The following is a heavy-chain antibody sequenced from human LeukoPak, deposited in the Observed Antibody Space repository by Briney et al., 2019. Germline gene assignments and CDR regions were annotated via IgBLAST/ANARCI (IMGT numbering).Heavy chain of an antibody. CDR3: ARRMRGYSYGYDY. V-gene: IGHV4-39*01. D-gene: IGHD5-18*01. CDR2: IYYSGST. J-gene: IGHJ4*02. Sequence: SETLSLTCTVSGGSISSGSYYWGWIRQPPGKGLEWIGSIYYSGSTYYNPSLKSRVTISVDTSKNQFSLKLSSVTAADTAVYYCARRMRGYSYGYDYWGQGTLVTVSS. CDR1: GGSISSGSYY.